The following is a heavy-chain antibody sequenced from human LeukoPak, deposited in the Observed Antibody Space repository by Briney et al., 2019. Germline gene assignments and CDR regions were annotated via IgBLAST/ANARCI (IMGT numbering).Heavy chain of an antibody. J-gene: IGHJ6*03. V-gene: IGHV3-11*01. Sequence: GGSLRLSCAASGFTFSDYYMSWIRQAPGKGLEWVSYISSSGSTIYYAASVKGRFTSYRDNAKNSLYLQMNSLRAEDTAVYYCARISVYYYMDVWGKGTTVTISS. CDR3: ARISVYYYMDV. CDR1: GFTFSDYY. CDR2: ISSSGSTI.